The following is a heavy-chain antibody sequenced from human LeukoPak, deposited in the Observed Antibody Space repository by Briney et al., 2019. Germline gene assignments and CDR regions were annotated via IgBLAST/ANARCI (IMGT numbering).Heavy chain of an antibody. J-gene: IGHJ4*02. Sequence: GGSLSLSCAASGFSISSYAMWWVRQDPAAGLEWGSAISGSGGSTYYADSVKGRFTISKDNSKNQLYLHMNSLRAEVTAVYYCSKDAGSRWLQSRLDYWGQGSLLGVPP. CDR3: SKDAGSRWLQSRLDY. CDR1: GFSISSYA. CDR2: ISGSGGST. V-gene: IGHV3-23*01. D-gene: IGHD5-24*01.